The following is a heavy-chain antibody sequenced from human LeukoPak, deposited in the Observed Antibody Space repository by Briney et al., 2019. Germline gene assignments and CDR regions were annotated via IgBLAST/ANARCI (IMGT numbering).Heavy chain of an antibody. V-gene: IGHV4-39*01. CDR3: ARHVGGWVTMVRGEQYYFDY. J-gene: IGHJ4*02. Sequence: SETLSLTCTVSGGSISSSSYYWGWIRQPPGKGLEWIGSIYYSGSTYYNPSLKSRVTISVDTSKNQFSLKLSSVTAADTAVYYCARHVGGWVTMVRGEQYYFDYWGQGTLVTVSS. CDR2: IYYSGST. D-gene: IGHD3-10*01. CDR1: GGSISSSSYY.